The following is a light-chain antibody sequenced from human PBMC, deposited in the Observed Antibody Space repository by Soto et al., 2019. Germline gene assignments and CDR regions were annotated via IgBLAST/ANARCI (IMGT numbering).Light chain of an antibody. CDR1: QSITTW. CDR3: QQYNSYSPLT. V-gene: IGKV1-5*01. CDR2: DAS. Sequence: DIQMTQSPSTLSAPVGDRVTITCRASQSITTWLAWYQQKPGKAPKLLIYDASSLESGVPSRFSGSGSGTEFTLTISSLQPDDFATYYCQQYNSYSPLTFGGGTKVDI. J-gene: IGKJ4*01.